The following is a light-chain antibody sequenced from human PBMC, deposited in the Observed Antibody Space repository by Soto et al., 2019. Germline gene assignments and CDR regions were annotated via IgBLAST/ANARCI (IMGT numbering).Light chain of an antibody. J-gene: IGKJ2*01. CDR1: QGISSA. CDR3: QQFNSYTYT. CDR2: DAS. Sequence: AIQLTQSPSSLSASVGDRVTITCRASQGISSALAWYQQKPGKAPKLLIYDASSLESGVPSRFSGSGSGTGFTLTISDLQPEDFATYYCQQFNSYTYTFGQGTKLEIK. V-gene: IGKV1-13*02.